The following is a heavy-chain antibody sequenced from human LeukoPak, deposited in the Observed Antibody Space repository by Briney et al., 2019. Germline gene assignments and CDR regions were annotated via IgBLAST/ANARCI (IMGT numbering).Heavy chain of an antibody. CDR1: GCSFTSYW. CDR2: IYPGDSDT. CDR3: ARTYYYGSGSYYNPGY. V-gene: IGHV5-51*01. Sequence: GESLKISCKGSGCSFTSYWIGWVRQMPGKGLEWMGIIYPGDSDTRYSPSFQGQVTISADKSISTAYLQWSSLKASDTAMYYCARTYYYGSGSYYNPGYWGQGTLVTVSS. D-gene: IGHD3-10*01. J-gene: IGHJ4*02.